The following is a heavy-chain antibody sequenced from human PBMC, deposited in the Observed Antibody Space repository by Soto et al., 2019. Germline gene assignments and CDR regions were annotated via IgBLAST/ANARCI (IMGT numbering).Heavy chain of an antibody. D-gene: IGHD5-18*01. CDR1: GYTFTSYG. V-gene: IGHV1-18*01. CDR2: ISAYNGNT. J-gene: IGHJ4*02. CDR3: AMGYSYDLSQGLVPSYSDY. Sequence: ASVKVSCKASGYTFTSYGISWVRQAPGQGLEWMGWISAYNGNTNYAQKLQGRVTMTTDTSTSTAYMELRSLRSDDTAVYYCAMGYSYDLSQGLVPSYSDYWGQGTLVTVSS.